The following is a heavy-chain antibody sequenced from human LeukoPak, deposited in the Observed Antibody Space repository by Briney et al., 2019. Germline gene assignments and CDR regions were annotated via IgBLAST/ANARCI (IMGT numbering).Heavy chain of an antibody. J-gene: IGHJ4*02. CDR3: AKDEATSGGGLAS. Sequence: GGSLRLSCAVSGFSVSGTHMSWVRQAPGKGLEWVAAMYTGGTTYYADSVTGRFTVSRDNSKNTLFLHMNSLRVEDTAVYYCAKDEATSGGGLASWGQGTLVSVSS. CDR1: GFSVSGTH. V-gene: IGHV3-53*01. D-gene: IGHD3-16*01. CDR2: MYTGGTT.